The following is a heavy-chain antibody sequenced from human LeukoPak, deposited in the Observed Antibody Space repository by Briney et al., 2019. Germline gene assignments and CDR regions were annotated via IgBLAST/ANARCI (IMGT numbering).Heavy chain of an antibody. CDR3: AKPRPGGSTEPYDS. V-gene: IGHV3-23*01. CDR1: GFTLSSYE. CDR2: IRTGGGNT. D-gene: IGHD1-26*01. J-gene: IGHJ4*02. Sequence: PGGSLRLSCAASGFTLSSYEMNWVRHAPGKGLEWVSAIRTGGGNTYYADAVKGRFTISRDNSKDTLYLQMTSLRADDTAVYYCAKPRPGGSTEPYDSWGQGTLVIVSS.